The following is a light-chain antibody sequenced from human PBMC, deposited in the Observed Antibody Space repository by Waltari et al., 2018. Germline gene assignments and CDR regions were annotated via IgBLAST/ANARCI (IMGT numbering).Light chain of an antibody. J-gene: IGKJ5*01. CDR1: QDISSY. V-gene: IGKV1-9*01. Sequence: DIQLTQSPSFLSASVGDRVTITCRASQDISSYLSWYQQKPGKAPNLLIYTASTLQSGVPSRFSGSRSGTEFTLTTSSLQPEDFATYYCQQLNSYPLTFGQGTRLDIK. CDR3: QQLNSYPLT. CDR2: TAS.